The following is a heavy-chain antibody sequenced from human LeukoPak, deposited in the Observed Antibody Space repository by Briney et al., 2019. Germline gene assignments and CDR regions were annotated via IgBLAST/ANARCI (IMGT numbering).Heavy chain of an antibody. CDR1: GFTFSSYW. Sequence: GGSLRLSCAASGFTFSSYWMNWAGQAPGKGLEWVASINHNGNVNYYVDSVRGRFTISRDNTMNSLYLQMSSLRAEDTAVYYCATDRGWRTSGYYLYYFEYWGQGTLVTYSS. CDR2: INHNGNVN. CDR3: ATDRGWRTSGYYLYYFEY. D-gene: IGHD3-3*01. V-gene: IGHV3-7*01. J-gene: IGHJ4*02.